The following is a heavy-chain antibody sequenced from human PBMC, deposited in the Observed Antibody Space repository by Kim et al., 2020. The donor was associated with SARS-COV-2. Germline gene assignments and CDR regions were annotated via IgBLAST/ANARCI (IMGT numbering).Heavy chain of an antibody. J-gene: IGHJ6*02. V-gene: IGHV3-33*01. Sequence: YYDTTVKDQLTTTQDNTSTTLYLQMNSLRAEDTAVYYCARDTRDYYGMDVWGQGTTVTVSS. CDR3: ARDTRDYYGMDV.